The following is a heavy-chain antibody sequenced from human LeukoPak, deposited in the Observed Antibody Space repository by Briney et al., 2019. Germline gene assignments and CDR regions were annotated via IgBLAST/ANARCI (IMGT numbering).Heavy chain of an antibody. CDR3: ARDTAIVGAPTYRDY. J-gene: IGHJ4*02. V-gene: IGHV3-74*01. D-gene: IGHD1-26*01. CDR1: GFTFSSYW. CDR2: INTDGSST. Sequence: GGSLRLSCAASGFTFSSYWMHWVRQAPGKGLVWVSRINTDGSSTSYADSVKGRFTVSRDNAKNTLYLQMNSLRAEDTAVYYCARDTAIVGAPTYRDYWGQGTPVTVSS.